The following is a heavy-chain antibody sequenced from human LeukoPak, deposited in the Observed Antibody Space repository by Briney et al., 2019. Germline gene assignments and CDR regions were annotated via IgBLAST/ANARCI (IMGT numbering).Heavy chain of an antibody. D-gene: IGHD3-10*01. V-gene: IGHV3-23*01. CDR2: IGGSGSST. CDR3: AKGYYSGSGRYYFDF. Sequence: PGGSLRLSCAASGFTFRSYAMNWVRQAPGKGLEWVSVIGGSGSSTNYADSVKGRFTISRDNSKNTLYLQMSSLRVEDTAVYYCAKGYYSGSGRYYFDFWGQGTLVTVSS. CDR1: GFTFRSYA. J-gene: IGHJ4*02.